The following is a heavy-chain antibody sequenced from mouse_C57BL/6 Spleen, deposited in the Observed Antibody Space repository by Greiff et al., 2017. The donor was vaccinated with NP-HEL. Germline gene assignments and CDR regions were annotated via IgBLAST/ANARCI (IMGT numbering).Heavy chain of an antibody. CDR1: GYTFTEYT. J-gene: IGHJ2*01. CDR3: ARYEDRDTLIATVLAPFDY. CDR2: FYPGSGSI. V-gene: IGHV1-62-2*01. D-gene: IGHD1-1*01. Sequence: VQLQQSGAELVKPGASVKLSCKASGYTFTEYTIHWVKQRSGQGLEWIGWFYPGSGSIKYNEKFKDKAKLTADKSYSTVYMELSRLTSEDSAVYIGARYEDRDTLIATVLAPFDYWGQGTTLTVSS.